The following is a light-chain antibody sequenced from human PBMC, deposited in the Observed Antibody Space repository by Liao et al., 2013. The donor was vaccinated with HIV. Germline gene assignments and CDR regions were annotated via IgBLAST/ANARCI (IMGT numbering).Light chain of an antibody. J-gene: IGLJ2*01. CDR3: QSADSSGTHVV. CDR2: KDI. V-gene: IGLV3-25*03. CDR1: ALPKQY. Sequence: SYELTQPPSVSVSPGQTARITCSGDALPKQYAYWYQQKPGQAPVLVIYKDIERPSGIPERFSGSSSGTTVTLTISGVQAEDEADYYCQSADSSGTHVVFGGGTKLTVL.